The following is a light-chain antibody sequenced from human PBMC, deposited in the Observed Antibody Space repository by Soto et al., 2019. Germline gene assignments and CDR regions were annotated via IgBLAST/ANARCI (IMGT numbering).Light chain of an antibody. CDR1: QSITSF. J-gene: IGKJ5*01. CDR3: QQSYGTPIT. V-gene: IGKV1-39*01. Sequence: DVPMTQSPSSLSSSVGDRVPITFRASQSITSFLNWYQQKPGKAPNLLIYAASSLQSEVPSRFSGSGSGTDFTLTITSLQPEDFATYYCQQSYGTPITFGQGTRLEIK. CDR2: AAS.